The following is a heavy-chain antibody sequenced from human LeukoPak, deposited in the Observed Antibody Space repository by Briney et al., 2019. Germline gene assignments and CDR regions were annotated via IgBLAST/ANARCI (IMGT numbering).Heavy chain of an antibody. D-gene: IGHD2-15*01. V-gene: IGHV3-21*01. CDR2: ISSSSSYI. CDR3: ARDQTATRNYYYYGMDV. Sequence: GGSLRLSCAASGFTFSSYSMNWVRQAPGKGLEWVSSISSSSSYIYYADSVKGRFTISRDNAKNSLYLQMNSLRAEDTAVYYCARDQTATRNYYYYGMDVWGQGTTVTVSS. J-gene: IGHJ6*02. CDR1: GFTFSSYS.